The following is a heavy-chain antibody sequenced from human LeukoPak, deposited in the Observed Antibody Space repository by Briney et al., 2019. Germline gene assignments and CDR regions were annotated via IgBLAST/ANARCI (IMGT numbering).Heavy chain of an antibody. CDR1: GFTFSRYW. Sequence: GGSLRLSCVASGFTFSRYWMSWVRQAPGKGLEWVANIKQDGSEKYYVDSVMGRFTISRDNAKNSLCLQMNSLRAEDTAMYYCARTFYYDGSGYSPQYSQYWGQGTLVTVSS. CDR2: IKQDGSEK. CDR3: ARTFYYDGSGYSPQYSQY. D-gene: IGHD3-22*01. V-gene: IGHV3-7*01. J-gene: IGHJ1*01.